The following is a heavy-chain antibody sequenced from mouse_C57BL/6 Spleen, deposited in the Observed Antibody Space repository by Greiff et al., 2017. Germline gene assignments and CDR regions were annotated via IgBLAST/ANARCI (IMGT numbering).Heavy chain of an antibody. CDR1: GYTFTSYT. Sequence: QVQLQQSGAELARPGASVKMSCKASGYTFTSYTMHWVKQRPGQGLEWIGYINPSSGYNKYNQKFKDKATLTADKSSSTAYMQLSSLTSEDSSVYYCARDSKEGFAYWGQGTLVTVSA. J-gene: IGHJ3*01. CDR2: INPSSGYN. CDR3: ARDSKEGFAY. D-gene: IGHD2-5*01. V-gene: IGHV1-4*01.